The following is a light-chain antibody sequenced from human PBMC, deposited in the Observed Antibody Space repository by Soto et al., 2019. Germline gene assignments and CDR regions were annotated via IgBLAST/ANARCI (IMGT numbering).Light chain of an antibody. J-gene: IGLJ2*01. CDR2: GNR. CDR3: AAWDDRLSGLV. V-gene: IGLV1-40*01. Sequence: QSVLTQPPSVSGAPGQRVTISCTGNSSNLGAGYDVHWYQQLPGAAPKLVIFGNRNRPSGVPERFSGSKSGTSASLAISGLRSEDEADYYCAAWDDRLSGLVFGRGTKLTVL. CDR1: SSNLGAGYD.